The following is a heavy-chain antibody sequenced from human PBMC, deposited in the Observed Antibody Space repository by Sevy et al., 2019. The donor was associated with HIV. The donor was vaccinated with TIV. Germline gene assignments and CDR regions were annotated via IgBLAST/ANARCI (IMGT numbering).Heavy chain of an antibody. Sequence: LSLTCAASGFTYSNYAMSWVRQAPGKGLEWVSTISGSGDNTYYADSVKGRFTISRDNSKNTLYLQMSSLRAEDTAVYYCAKSPSKYYYDSSNYNWFDPWGQGTLVTVSS. CDR2: ISGSGDNT. CDR3: AKSPSKYYYDSSNYNWFDP. J-gene: IGHJ5*02. V-gene: IGHV3-23*01. CDR1: GFTYSNYA. D-gene: IGHD3-22*01.